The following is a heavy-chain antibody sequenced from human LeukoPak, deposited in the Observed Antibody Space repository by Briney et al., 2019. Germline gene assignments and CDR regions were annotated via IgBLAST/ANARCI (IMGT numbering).Heavy chain of an antibody. V-gene: IGHV1-8*01. CDR2: MNPNRGNT. CDR1: GYTFTSYD. CDR3: ARGHIGGYCSSTSCFRWRFMDV. J-gene: IGHJ6*04. Sequence: GASVRVSCKASGYTFTSYDINWVRQAPGQGLEWMGWMNPNRGNTGYAQKFQGRVTMTRNTSISTAYMELSSLRSEDTAVYYCARGHIGGYCSSTSCFRWRFMDVWGKGTTVTVSS. D-gene: IGHD2-2*03.